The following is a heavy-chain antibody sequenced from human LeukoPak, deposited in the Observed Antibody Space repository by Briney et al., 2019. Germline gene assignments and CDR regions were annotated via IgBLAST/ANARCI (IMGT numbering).Heavy chain of an antibody. D-gene: IGHD2-15*01. J-gene: IGHJ4*02. Sequence: GGSLRLSCAASGFTFSSYDMHWVRQATGKRLEWVSTIGTAGDTYYSGSVKGRFTISRENAKNALYLRMNSLRAGDTAVYYCARATVGLDYWGQGTLVTVSS. CDR2: IGTAGDT. V-gene: IGHV3-13*04. CDR3: ARATVGLDY. CDR1: GFTFSSYD.